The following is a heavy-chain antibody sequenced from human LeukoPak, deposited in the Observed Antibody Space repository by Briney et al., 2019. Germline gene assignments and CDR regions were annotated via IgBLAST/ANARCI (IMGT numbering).Heavy chain of an antibody. D-gene: IGHD3-3*01. V-gene: IGHV3-23*01. CDR1: GFTFSSYA. CDR3: AKDHRLYDFYSGTYFDH. J-gene: IGHJ4*02. CDR2: ISGSGGST. Sequence: GGSLRLSCAASGFTFSSYAMSWVRQAPGKGLEWVSAISGSGGSTYYADSVKGRFTISRDNSKNTLFLQMNSLRADDTAIYYCAKDHRLYDFYSGTYFDHWGQGTLVTVSS.